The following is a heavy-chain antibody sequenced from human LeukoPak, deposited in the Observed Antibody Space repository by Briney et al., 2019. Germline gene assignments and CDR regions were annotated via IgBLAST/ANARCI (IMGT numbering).Heavy chain of an antibody. CDR1: GFTVSDNY. D-gene: IGHD6-13*01. J-gene: IGHJ4*02. V-gene: IGHV3-53*01. Sequence: GGSLRLSCAASGFTVSDNYMSWVRQAPGKGLEWVSVFYSGAIPQYADSVKGRFTISRDNSKNTLHLQMNSLRAEDTAVYYCVRDNPRQQGFAYWGQGTLVTVSS. CDR2: FYSGAIP. CDR3: VRDNPRQQGFAY.